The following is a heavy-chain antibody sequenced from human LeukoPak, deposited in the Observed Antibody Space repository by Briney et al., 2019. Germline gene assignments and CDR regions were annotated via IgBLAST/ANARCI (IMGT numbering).Heavy chain of an antibody. CDR1: GLTVSNNY. J-gene: IGHJ6*03. CDR2: IYSGGST. V-gene: IGHV3-66*01. Sequence: GGSLRLSCAASGLTVSNNYMSWVRQAPGKGLEWVSVIYSGGSTYYADSVKGRFNISRDNSKNTMYLQKNSLRAEHTAVYYCARGGLPAMAMVTGPYYYYYMDVWGKGTTVTVSS. D-gene: IGHD5-18*01. CDR3: ARGGLPAMAMVTGPYYYYYMDV.